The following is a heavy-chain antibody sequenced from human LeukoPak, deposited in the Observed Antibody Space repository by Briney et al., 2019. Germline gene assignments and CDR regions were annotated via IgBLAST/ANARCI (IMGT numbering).Heavy chain of an antibody. CDR2: ISSNGGST. CDR1: GFTFSSYA. CDR3: ARDYARQWLVLPDDAFDI. Sequence: GGSLRLSCAASGFTFSSYAMHWVRQAPGKGLEYVSAISSNGGSTYYANSVKGRFTISRDNSKNTLYLQMGSLRAEDMAVYYCARDYARQWLVLPDDAFDIWGQGTMVTVSS. D-gene: IGHD6-19*01. V-gene: IGHV3-64*01. J-gene: IGHJ3*02.